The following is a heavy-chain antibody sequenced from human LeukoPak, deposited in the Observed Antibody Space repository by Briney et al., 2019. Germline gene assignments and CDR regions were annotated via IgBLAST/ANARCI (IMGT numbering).Heavy chain of an antibody. CDR1: GFTFSSYA. CDR2: ISYDGSNK. Sequence: PGGSLRLSCAASGFTFSSYAMHWVRQAPGKGLEWVAVISYDGSNKYYADSVKGRFTISRDNSKNTLYLQMNSLRAEDTAVYYCARDKLDSSGYYYCYYGMDVWGQGTTVTVSS. V-gene: IGHV3-30-3*01. CDR3: ARDKLDSSGYYYCYYGMDV. D-gene: IGHD3-22*01. J-gene: IGHJ6*02.